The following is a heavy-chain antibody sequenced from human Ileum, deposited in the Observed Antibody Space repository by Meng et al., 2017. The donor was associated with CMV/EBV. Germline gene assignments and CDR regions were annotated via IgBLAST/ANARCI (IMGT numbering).Heavy chain of an antibody. V-gene: IGHV3-23*01. Sequence: CAASGFTFGSYAMSWVRQAPGKGLERVSAISGSGGTTYYADSVKGRFTISRDNSKSTLYLQMSSLRVDDTAVYYCARDTGLIDPSDYWGQGTLVTVSS. J-gene: IGHJ4*02. D-gene: IGHD2-21*01. CDR1: GFTFGSYA. CDR2: ISGSGGTT. CDR3: ARDTGLIDPSDY.